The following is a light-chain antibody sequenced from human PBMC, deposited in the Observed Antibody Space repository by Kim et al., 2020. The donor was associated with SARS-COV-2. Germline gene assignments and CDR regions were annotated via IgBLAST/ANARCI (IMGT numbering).Light chain of an antibody. V-gene: IGKV3-11*01. J-gene: IGKJ2*01. CDR1: QSVSTL. CDR3: QQRNNRFMYT. CDR2: DAS. Sequence: EVVLTQSPATLSLSPGERATLSCRASQSVSTLLAWYQHKPGQPPRLLIHDASVRATGIPARFSGSGSGTDFTLSITNLEPEDSAVYYCQQRNNRFMYTFGQGTKLEI.